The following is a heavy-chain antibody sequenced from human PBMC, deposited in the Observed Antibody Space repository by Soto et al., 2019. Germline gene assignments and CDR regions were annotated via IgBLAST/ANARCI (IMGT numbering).Heavy chain of an antibody. J-gene: IGHJ5*02. D-gene: IGHD2-2*01. CDR2: MNPNSGNT. CDR3: ARSAVPERIIVVVPAAIREVRFDP. V-gene: IGHV1-8*01. CDR1: GYAFTSYD. Sequence: WASVKVSCKASGYAFTSYDINWVRQATGQGLEWMGWMNPNSGNTGYAQKFQGRVTMTRNTSISTAYMELSSLRSEDTAVYYCARSAVPERIIVVVPAAIREVRFDPWGQGTLVTVSS.